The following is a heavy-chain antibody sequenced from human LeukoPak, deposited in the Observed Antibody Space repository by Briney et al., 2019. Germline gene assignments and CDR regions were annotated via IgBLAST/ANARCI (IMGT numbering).Heavy chain of an antibody. D-gene: IGHD2-2*01. J-gene: IGHJ5*02. CDR3: ARGAIVVVPATPFDP. Sequence: GASVKVSCKASGYTFTSYDITWVRQATRQGLEWMGWMNPNSGNTGSAQKFPGRVTMTRNTSISTAYMELSSLRSEDTAVYYCARGAIVVVPATPFDPWGQGTLVTVSS. CDR1: GYTFTSYD. CDR2: MNPNSGNT. V-gene: IGHV1-8*01.